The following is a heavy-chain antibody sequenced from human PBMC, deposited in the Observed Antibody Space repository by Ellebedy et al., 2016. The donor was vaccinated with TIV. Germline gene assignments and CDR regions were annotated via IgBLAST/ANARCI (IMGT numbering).Heavy chain of an antibody. Sequence: ASVKVSXKASGHTFTSYGIHWVRQASGQRPEWMGWINTGNGNTKYSQKLQGRVTITTDTITTDTSAATAYLELTSLVSEDTAVYYCATREWQDPMDVWGQGTTVIVSS. V-gene: IGHV1-3*04. J-gene: IGHJ6*02. CDR2: INTGNGNT. D-gene: IGHD3-3*01. CDR3: ATREWQDPMDV. CDR1: GHTFTSYG.